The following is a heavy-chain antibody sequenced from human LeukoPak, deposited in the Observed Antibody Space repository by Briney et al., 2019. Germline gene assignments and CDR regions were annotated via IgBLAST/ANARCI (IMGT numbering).Heavy chain of an antibody. V-gene: IGHV3-53*01. CDR2: IYSGGST. CDR1: GFTVSSNY. J-gene: IGHJ4*02. D-gene: IGHD4-17*01. Sequence: GGSLRLSCAASGFTVSSNYMSWVRQAPGKGLEWVSVIYSGGSTYYADSVKGRFTISRDNSKNTVYLQMNSLRAEDTAVYYCASHDYGDYGDRDYRGQGTLVTVSS. CDR3: ASHDYGDYGDRDY.